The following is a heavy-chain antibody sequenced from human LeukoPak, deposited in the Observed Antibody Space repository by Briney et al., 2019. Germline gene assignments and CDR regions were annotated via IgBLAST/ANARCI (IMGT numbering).Heavy chain of an antibody. Sequence: PSETLSLTCTVSGGSISSGGDYWSWIRQHPGKGLEWIGYIYYSGSTYYNPSLKSRVTISVDTSKNQFSLKLSSVTAADTAVYYCARDMAIAATGIGWFDPWGQGTLVTVSS. D-gene: IGHD6-13*01. CDR1: GGSISSGGDY. J-gene: IGHJ5*02. V-gene: IGHV4-31*03. CDR3: ARDMAIAATGIGWFDP. CDR2: IYYSGST.